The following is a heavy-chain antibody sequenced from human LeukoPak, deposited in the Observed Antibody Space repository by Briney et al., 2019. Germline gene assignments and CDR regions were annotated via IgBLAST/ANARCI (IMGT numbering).Heavy chain of an antibody. CDR2: ISRSSSYI. CDR1: EFTFSSYS. V-gene: IGHV3-21*01. D-gene: IGHD4-17*01. J-gene: IGHJ2*01. CDR3: AGDRADYGDWYFDL. Sequence: PGGSLRLSCAASEFTFSSYSMNWVRQAPGKGLEWVSSISRSSSYIYYADSVKGRSTISRDNARNSLYLQMNSLRAEDTAVYYCAGDRADYGDWYFDLWGRGTLVTVSS.